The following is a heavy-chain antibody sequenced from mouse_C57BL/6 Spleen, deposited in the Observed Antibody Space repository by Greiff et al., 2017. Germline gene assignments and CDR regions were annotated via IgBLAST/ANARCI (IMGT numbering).Heavy chain of an antibody. D-gene: IGHD1-1*01. J-gene: IGHJ4*01. CDR1: GYTFTSYW. Sequence: QVQLQQPGAELVKPGASVKVSCKASGYTFTSYWMHWLKQRPGHGLEWIGRIPPSDSDTNYNQKFKGKATLTVDKSSSTAYMQLSSLTSEDSAVYYCAKVVATRGYAMDYWGQGTSVTVSS. V-gene: IGHV1-74*01. CDR3: AKVVATRGYAMDY. CDR2: IPPSDSDT.